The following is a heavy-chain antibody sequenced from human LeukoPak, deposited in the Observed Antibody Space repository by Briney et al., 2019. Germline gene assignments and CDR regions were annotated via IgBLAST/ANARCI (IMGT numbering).Heavy chain of an antibody. CDR1: GFPFSTYA. D-gene: IGHD2-2*01. J-gene: IGHJ6*03. CDR2: ISHGGNKR. Sequence: GRSLRLSCAASGFPFSTYAMHWVRQASGRGLEWVAVISHGGNKRYDADSVKGRFPVSRDQSKNQMHLQMYSLRAEDTAVYYCARPYCSRRSCYDVYYDYYMDVWGKGTTVTV. CDR3: ARPYCSRRSCYDVYYDYYMDV. V-gene: IGHV3-30*04.